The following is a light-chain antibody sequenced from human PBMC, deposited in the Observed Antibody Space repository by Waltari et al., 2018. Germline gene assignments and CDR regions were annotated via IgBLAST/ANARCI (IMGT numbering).Light chain of an antibody. Sequence: SYELTQPPSVSVAPGQTARITCEGDKIGSKKVHWYQHKPGQAPVLVVYDDGDRPSGIPERFSGSNSGNTAALTISRVDAGDEAEYYCQVWDSGSDHYVFGTVTKVTVL. CDR1: KIGSKK. CDR3: QVWDSGSDHYV. V-gene: IGLV3-21*02. CDR2: DDG. J-gene: IGLJ1*01.